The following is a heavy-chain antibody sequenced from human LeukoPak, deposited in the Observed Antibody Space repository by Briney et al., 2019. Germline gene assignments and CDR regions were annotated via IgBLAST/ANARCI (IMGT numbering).Heavy chain of an antibody. J-gene: IGHJ4*02. V-gene: IGHV1-2*02. D-gene: IGHD6-19*01. CDR3: ARVARPYIAVAGIDY. CDR2: INPNSGGT. CDR1: GYTFTGYY. Sequence: RASVKVSCKASGYTFTGYYMHWVRQAPGQGLEWMGWINPNSGGTNYAQKFQGRVTMTRDTSISTAYMELSRLRSDDTAVYYCARVARPYIAVAGIDYWGQGTLVTVSS.